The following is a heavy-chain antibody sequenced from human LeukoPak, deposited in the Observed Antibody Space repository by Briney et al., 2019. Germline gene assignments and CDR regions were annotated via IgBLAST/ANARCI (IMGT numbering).Heavy chain of an antibody. J-gene: IGHJ5*02. CDR2: IYYSGST. D-gene: IGHD3-10*01. CDR3: ARGGYYGSGNDFRFDP. CDR1: GGSISSYY. Sequence: PSETLSLTCTVSGGSISSYYWSWIRQPPGKGLEWIGYIYYSGSTNYNPSLKSRVTISVDTSKDQFSLKLTSVTAADTAVYFCARGGYYGSGNDFRFDPWGQGTLVTVSS. V-gene: IGHV4-59*01.